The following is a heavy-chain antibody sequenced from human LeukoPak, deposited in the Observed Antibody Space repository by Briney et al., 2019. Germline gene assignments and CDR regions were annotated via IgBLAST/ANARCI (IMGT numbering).Heavy chain of an antibody. CDR2: IYYSGST. D-gene: IGHD3-22*01. CDR3: ARDGSSGYYY. CDR1: AGSISSYY. J-gene: IGHJ4*02. Sequence: SSETLSLTCTVSAGSISSYYWSWIRQPPGKGLEWIGYIYYSGSTNYNPSLKSRVTISVDTSKNQFSLKLSSVTAADTAVYYCARDGSSGYYYWGQGTLVTVSS. V-gene: IGHV4-59*12.